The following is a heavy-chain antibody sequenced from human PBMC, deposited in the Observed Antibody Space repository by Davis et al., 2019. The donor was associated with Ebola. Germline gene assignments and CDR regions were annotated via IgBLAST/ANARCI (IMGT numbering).Heavy chain of an antibody. V-gene: IGHV3-23*01. Sequence: GECLKISCAASGFVFRNYVMSWVRQAPGKGLEWVSTLGTSADTYYADSVKGRFTISRDNSKNTLYLQMNGLRVEDTAIYYCAKDTSNIWFDIWGQGTMVTVSS. D-gene: IGHD1-26*01. CDR2: LGTSADT. CDR1: GFVFRNYV. CDR3: AKDTSNIWFDI. J-gene: IGHJ3*02.